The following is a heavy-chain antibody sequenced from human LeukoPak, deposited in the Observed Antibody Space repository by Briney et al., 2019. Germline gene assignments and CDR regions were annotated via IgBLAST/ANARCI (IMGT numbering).Heavy chain of an antibody. D-gene: IGHD2-2*01. CDR1: GGSFSDYY. J-gene: IGHJ4*02. CDR2: INHSGST. V-gene: IGHV4-34*01. CDR3: ARDGYCSSTSCSDY. Sequence: PSETLSLTCAVYGGSFSDYYWSWIRQPPGKGLEWIGEINHSGSTNYNPSLKSRVTISVDTSKKQLSLKLSPVTAADTAVYYCARDGYCSSTSCSDYWGQGTLVTVSS.